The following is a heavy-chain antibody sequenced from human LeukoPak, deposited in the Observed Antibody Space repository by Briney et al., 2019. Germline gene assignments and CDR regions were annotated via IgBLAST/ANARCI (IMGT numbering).Heavy chain of an antibody. J-gene: IGHJ6*03. CDR3: ARTSISYPNYYYYMDV. Sequence: ASVKVSCKASGYTFTGYYMHWVRQAPGQGLEWMGWINPNSGGTNYAQKFQGRVTMTRDTSISTAYMELSRLRSEDTAVYYCARTSISYPNYYYYMDVWGKGTTVTVSS. CDR1: GYTFTGYY. CDR2: INPNSGGT. V-gene: IGHV1-2*02.